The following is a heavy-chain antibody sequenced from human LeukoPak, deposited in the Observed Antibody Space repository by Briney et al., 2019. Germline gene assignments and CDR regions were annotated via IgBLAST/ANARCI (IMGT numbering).Heavy chain of an antibody. CDR2: ISYDASYK. CDR3: AREGVTYSYGYVDY. V-gene: IGHV3-30-3*01. D-gene: IGHD5-18*01. CDR1: GFTFSNYA. J-gene: IGHJ4*02. Sequence: GGSLRLSCAASGFTFSNYAVHWVRQAPGKGLEWLAVISYDASYKYYADSVKGRFTTSRDNSKNTLYLQMNSLRAEDTAVYYCAREGVTYSYGYVDYWGQGTLVTVSS.